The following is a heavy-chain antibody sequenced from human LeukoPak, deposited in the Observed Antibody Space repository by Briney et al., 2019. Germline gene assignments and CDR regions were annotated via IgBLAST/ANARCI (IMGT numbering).Heavy chain of an antibody. V-gene: IGHV3-33*01. J-gene: IGHJ4*02. CDR2: IWYDGSNK. Sequence: GRSLRLSCAASGFTFSSYGMHWVRQAPGKGLEWVAVIWYDGSNKFYADSVKGRFTISRDNSKNTLYLQMNSLRAEDTAVYYCARDGPGYSGYDYWGQGTLVTVSS. CDR3: ARDGPGYSGYDY. D-gene: IGHD5-12*01. CDR1: GFTFSSYG.